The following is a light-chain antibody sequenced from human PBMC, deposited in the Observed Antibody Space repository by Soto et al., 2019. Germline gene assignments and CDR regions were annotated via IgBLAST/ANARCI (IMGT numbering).Light chain of an antibody. Sequence: EVVLTQSPATLSLSPGERATLSCRASQSVSSFLAWYQQRPGQTPRLIIYHASNRATGIPARFGGSGSGTDFTLTISSLEPEDFAVYYCQQRGNWPWTVGQGTKVDIK. CDR1: QSVSSF. J-gene: IGKJ1*01. V-gene: IGKV3-11*01. CDR2: HAS. CDR3: QQRGNWPWT.